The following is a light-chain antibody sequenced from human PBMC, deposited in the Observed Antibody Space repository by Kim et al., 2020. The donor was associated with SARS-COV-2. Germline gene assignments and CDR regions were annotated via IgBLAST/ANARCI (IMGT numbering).Light chain of an antibody. CDR3: QQYIRFPYT. V-gene: IGKV1-5*03. CDR2: LAS. CDR1: ETISTY. J-gene: IGKJ2*01. Sequence: SASVGDRVTITCRASETISTYLAWYQHKPGKAPNLLIYLASTLESGVSARFSGTGSGTEFTLTINRLQPDDFATYYCQQYIRFPYTFGQGTKLEI.